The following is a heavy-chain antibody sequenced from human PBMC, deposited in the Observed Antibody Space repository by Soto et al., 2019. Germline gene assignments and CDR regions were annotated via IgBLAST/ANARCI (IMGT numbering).Heavy chain of an antibody. J-gene: IGHJ4*02. CDR3: ARRPSDYYYFDY. Sequence: PGGSLRLSCAASGFTFSSYSMNWVRQAPGKGLEWVSSISSSSSYIYYADSVKGRFTISRDNAKNSLYLQMNSLRAEDTAVYYCARRPSDYYYFDYWGQGTLVTVSS. CDR2: ISSSSSYI. D-gene: IGHD4-17*01. CDR1: GFTFSSYS. V-gene: IGHV3-21*01.